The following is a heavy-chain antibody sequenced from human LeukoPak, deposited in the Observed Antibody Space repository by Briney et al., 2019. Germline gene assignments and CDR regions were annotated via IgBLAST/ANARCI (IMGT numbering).Heavy chain of an antibody. CDR3: TRGVAISTSGWYDTFDY. CDR2: ISTDGSRI. J-gene: IGHJ4*02. Sequence: PGGSLRLSCAASGFTFRDYAMYWVRQAPGKGLEYVSVISTDGSRIYYADSVKGRFTISRDKFKNTLYLQMGSLRAEDMAFYYCTRGVAISTSGWYDTFDYWGQGALVTVSS. D-gene: IGHD6-19*01. V-gene: IGHV3-64*02. CDR1: GFTFRDYA.